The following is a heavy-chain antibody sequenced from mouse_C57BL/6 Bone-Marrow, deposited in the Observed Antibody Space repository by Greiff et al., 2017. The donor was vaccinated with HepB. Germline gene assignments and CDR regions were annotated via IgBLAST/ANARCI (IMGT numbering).Heavy chain of an antibody. CDR2: ISNGGGST. J-gene: IGHJ2*01. V-gene: IGHV5-12*01. CDR3: ARKNYLDYFDY. Sequence: EVKLMESGGGLVQPGGSLKLSCAASGFTFSDYYMYWVRQTPEKRLEWVAYISNGGGSTYYPDTVKGRFTISRDNAKNTLYLQMSRLKSEDTAMYYCARKNYLDYFDYWGQGTTLTVSS. CDR1: GFTFSDYY. D-gene: IGHD2-1*01.